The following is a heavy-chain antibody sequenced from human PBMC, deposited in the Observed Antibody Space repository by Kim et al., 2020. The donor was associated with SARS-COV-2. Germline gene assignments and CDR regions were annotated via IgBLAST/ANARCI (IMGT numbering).Heavy chain of an antibody. CDR2: ISYDGSNK. Sequence: GGSLRLSCAASGFTFSSYAMHWVRQAPGNWLDWVSVISYDGSNKYYADSVKGRFTISRDNSKNTLYLQMNSLRAEDTAVYYCARARSGSYLSDFDYWGQG. D-gene: IGHD3-10*01. V-gene: IGHV3-30-3*01. CDR1: GFTFSSYA. J-gene: IGHJ4*02. CDR3: ARARSGSYLSDFDY.